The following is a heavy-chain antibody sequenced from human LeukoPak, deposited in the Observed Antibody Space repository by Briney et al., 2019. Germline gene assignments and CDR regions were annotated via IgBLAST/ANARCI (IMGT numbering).Heavy chain of an antibody. D-gene: IGHD4-17*01. CDR1: GYTFTGYY. Sequence: GASVKVSCTASGYTFTGYYMHWVRQAPGQGLEWMGWINPNSGSTNYAQKFQGRVTMTRDTSISTAYMELSRLRSDDTAVYYCARDPSYLTTVTTPDDYWGQGTLVTVSS. CDR3: ARDPSYLTTVTTPDDY. V-gene: IGHV1-2*02. CDR2: INPNSGST. J-gene: IGHJ4*02.